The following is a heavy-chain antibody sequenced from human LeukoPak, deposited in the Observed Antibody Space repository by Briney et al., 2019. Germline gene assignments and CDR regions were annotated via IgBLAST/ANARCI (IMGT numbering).Heavy chain of an antibody. V-gene: IGHV3-23*01. CDR3: AGDDLVDYYYGMDV. CDR1: GFIFSNYA. J-gene: IGHJ6*02. Sequence: PGGSLRLSCAASGFIFSNYAMSWVRQAPGKGLDWVSTISGSGVSTYYVDSVKGRFTISRDNSKNTLYLQMNSLRAEDTAVYYCAGDDLVDYYYGMDVWGQGTTVTVSS. CDR2: ISGSGVST. D-gene: IGHD3/OR15-3a*01.